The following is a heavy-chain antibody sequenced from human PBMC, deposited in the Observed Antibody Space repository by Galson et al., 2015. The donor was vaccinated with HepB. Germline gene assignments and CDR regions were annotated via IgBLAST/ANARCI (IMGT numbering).Heavy chain of an antibody. CDR1: GYTLTNYH. CDR3: ARETPDTYYFDS. V-gene: IGHV1-46*01. Sequence: SVKVSCKASGYTLTNYHFHWVRQAPGQGPEWMGKIFAVGGSTRFAERFQGRVTLTRDSSTSTIYMEVSSLRSDDTAVYYCARETPDTYYFDSWGQGTLVTVSS. CDR2: IFAVGGST. D-gene: IGHD2-15*01. J-gene: IGHJ4*02.